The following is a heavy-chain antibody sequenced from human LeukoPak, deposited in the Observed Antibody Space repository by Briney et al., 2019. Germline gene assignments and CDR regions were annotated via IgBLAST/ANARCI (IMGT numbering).Heavy chain of an antibody. J-gene: IGHJ3*02. Sequence: PSETLSLTCAVYGGSFSGYYWSWIRQPPGKGLEWIGEINHSGSTNYNPSLKSRGTISVDTSKNQFSLKLSSVTAADTAVYYCARGRGLYSYGPRAFDIWGQGTMVTVSS. D-gene: IGHD5-18*01. V-gene: IGHV4-34*01. CDR3: ARGRGLYSYGPRAFDI. CDR1: GGSFSGYY. CDR2: INHSGST.